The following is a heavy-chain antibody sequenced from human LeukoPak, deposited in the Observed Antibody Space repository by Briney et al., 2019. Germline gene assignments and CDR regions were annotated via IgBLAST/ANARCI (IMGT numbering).Heavy chain of an antibody. CDR1: GFIFSNYA. Sequence: PGGSLRLSCAASGFIFSNYALSWVRQAPGKGLRWVSLISGSAGSTYYADSVKGRFTISRDNSKNTLYLQMNSLRAEDTAVYYCAKDVRVGEYYGSGSYLDYWGQGTLVTVSS. CDR3: AKDVRVGEYYGSGSYLDY. CDR2: ISGSAGST. V-gene: IGHV3-23*01. D-gene: IGHD3-10*01. J-gene: IGHJ4*02.